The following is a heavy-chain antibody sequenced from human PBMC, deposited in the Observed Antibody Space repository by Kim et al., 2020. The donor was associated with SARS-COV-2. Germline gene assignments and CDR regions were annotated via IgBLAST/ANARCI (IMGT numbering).Heavy chain of an antibody. CDR2: IYPGDSDT. Sequence: GESLKISCKGSEYSFSNYWIAWVRQLPGKGLEWMGIIYPGDSDTRYSPSFLGQVTFSADKSINTAYLQWNTLKTSDTAMYYCAKASRCYGVALDVWGQGTTVTVSS. V-gene: IGHV5-51*01. CDR1: EYSFSNYW. CDR3: AKASRCYGVALDV. D-gene: IGHD2-15*01. J-gene: IGHJ6*02.